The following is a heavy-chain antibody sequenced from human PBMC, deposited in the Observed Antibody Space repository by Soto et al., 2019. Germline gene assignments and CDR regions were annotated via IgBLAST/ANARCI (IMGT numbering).Heavy chain of an antibody. CDR1: GFTFSSYW. CDR3: AREAPGRAWAGATDS. J-gene: IGHJ4*02. Sequence: EVQLVESGGGLVQPGGSLRLSCAASGFTFSSYWMHWVRQAPGKGLVWVSRINTDGSSTSYADSVKGRFTISRDNAENTRCLQMSSLRVEETAIYYCAREAPGRAWAGATDSWGRGTLVTVSS. CDR2: INTDGSST. D-gene: IGHD1-26*01. V-gene: IGHV3-74*01.